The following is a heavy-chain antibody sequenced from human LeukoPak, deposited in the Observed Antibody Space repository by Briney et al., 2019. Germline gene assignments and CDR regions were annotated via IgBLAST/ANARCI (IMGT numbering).Heavy chain of an antibody. D-gene: IGHD1-26*01. CDR3: ARGIVGATTSEDY. J-gene: IGHJ4*02. V-gene: IGHV1-2*02. CDR1: GYTFTGYH. CDR2: INPNSGGT. Sequence: GASVKVSCKASGYTFTGYHMHWVRQAPGQGLEWMGWINPNSGGTNYAQKFQGRVTMTRDTSISTAYMELSRLRSDDTAVYYCARGIVGATTSEDYWGQGTLVTVSS.